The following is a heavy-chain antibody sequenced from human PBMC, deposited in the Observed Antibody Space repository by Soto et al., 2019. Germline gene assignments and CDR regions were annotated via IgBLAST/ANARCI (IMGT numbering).Heavy chain of an antibody. CDR1: GFTFSNYW. J-gene: IGHJ4*02. Sequence: GGSLRLSCAASGFTFSNYWMSWVRQAPGKGLEWVARIKPDGSETYYVASVKGRFTSSRDNAKNSFYLQMNSLRAEDTAVYFCARVQGSTGGNVDYWGQGTLVTVSS. V-gene: IGHV3-7*01. D-gene: IGHD2-8*02. CDR2: IKPDGSET. CDR3: ARVQGSTGGNVDY.